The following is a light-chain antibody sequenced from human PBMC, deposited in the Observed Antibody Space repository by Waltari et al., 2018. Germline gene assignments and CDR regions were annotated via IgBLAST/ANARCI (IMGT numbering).Light chain of an antibody. CDR3: AAWDNSLSGVL. Sequence: QSVLTQSPSASGTPWQRVTISCSGSSSNIESNHVFWYQQIPGTAPKLLIFRENMRPSGVPDRFSASKSGTSASLAISGLRSEDEADYYCAAWDNSLSGVLFGGGTKLTVL. CDR2: REN. J-gene: IGLJ2*01. CDR1: SSNIESNH. V-gene: IGLV1-47*01.